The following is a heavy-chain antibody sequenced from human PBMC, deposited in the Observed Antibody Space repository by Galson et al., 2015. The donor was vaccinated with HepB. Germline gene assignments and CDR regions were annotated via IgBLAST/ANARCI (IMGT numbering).Heavy chain of an antibody. Sequence: SLRLSCAASGFTFSSYGMHWVRQAPGKGLEWVAVISCDGSNKYYADSVKGRFTISRDNSKNTLYLQMNSLRAEDTAVYYCAKCPRARTNYKYYYYGMDVWGQGTTVTVSS. CDR1: GFTFSSYG. V-gene: IGHV3-30*18. CDR3: AKCPRARTNYKYYYYGMDV. D-gene: IGHD4/OR15-4a*01. J-gene: IGHJ6*02. CDR2: ISCDGSNK.